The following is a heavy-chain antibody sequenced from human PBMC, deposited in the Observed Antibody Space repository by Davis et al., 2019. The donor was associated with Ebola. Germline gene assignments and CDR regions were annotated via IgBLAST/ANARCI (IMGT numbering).Heavy chain of an antibody. V-gene: IGHV3-21*01. CDR1: GFTFSRYS. CDR2: ISSSSSYI. D-gene: IGHD3-10*01. J-gene: IGHJ6*02. Sequence: GGSLRLSCAASGFTFSRYSMNWVRQAPGKGLEWVSSISSSSSYIYYADSVKGRFTISRDNAKNSLYLQMNSLRAEDTAVYYCARVRGTYYYGSGSYASYGMDVWGQGTTVTVSS. CDR3: ARVRGTYYYGSGSYASYGMDV.